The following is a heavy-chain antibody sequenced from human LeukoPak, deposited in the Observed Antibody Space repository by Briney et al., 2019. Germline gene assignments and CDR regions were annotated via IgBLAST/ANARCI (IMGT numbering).Heavy chain of an antibody. Sequence: GGSLRLSCAASGFIFSSYEMNWVRQAPGKGLEWVSYISSSGSTIYYADSVKGRFTISRDNAKNSLYLQMNSLRAEDTAVYYCARAGYPIDYWGQGTLVTVSS. CDR3: ARAGYPIDY. V-gene: IGHV3-48*03. D-gene: IGHD2-15*01. CDR2: ISSSGSTI. CDR1: GFIFSSYE. J-gene: IGHJ4*02.